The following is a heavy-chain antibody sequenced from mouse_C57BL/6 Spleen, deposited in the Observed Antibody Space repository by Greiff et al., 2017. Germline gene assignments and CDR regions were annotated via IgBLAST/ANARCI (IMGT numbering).Heavy chain of an antibody. V-gene: IGHV1-64*01. J-gene: IGHJ2*01. D-gene: IGHD3-2*02. Sequence: QVQLQQPGAELVKPGASVKLSCKASGYTFTSYWMHWVKQRPGQGLEWIGMIHPNSGSTNYNEKFKSKATLTVGKSSSTAYMQLSSLTSEDSAVYYCAREAKWGGEDYFDYWGQGTTLTVSS. CDR2: IHPNSGST. CDR3: AREAKWGGEDYFDY. CDR1: GYTFTSYW.